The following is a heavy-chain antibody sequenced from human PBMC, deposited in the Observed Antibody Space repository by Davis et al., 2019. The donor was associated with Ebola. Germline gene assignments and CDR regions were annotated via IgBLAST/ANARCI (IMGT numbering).Heavy chain of an antibody. CDR2: IIPIFGTA. D-gene: IGHD3-10*01. J-gene: IGHJ6*03. Sequence: SVKVSCKASGGTFSSYAINWVRQAPGQGLEWMGGIIPIFGTANYAQKFQGRVTITADESTSTAYMELSSLRSEDTAVYYCARDLGPMVRGVITHYYYYYMDVWGKGTTVTVSS. V-gene: IGHV1-69*13. CDR3: ARDLGPMVRGVITHYYYYYMDV. CDR1: GGTFSSYA.